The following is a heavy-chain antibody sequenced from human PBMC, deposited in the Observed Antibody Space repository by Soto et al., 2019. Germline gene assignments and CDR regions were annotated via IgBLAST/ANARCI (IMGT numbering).Heavy chain of an antibody. J-gene: IGHJ6*03. D-gene: IGHD6-6*01. Sequence: GGSLRLSCAASGFTFSSYWMSWVRQAPGKGLEWVANIKQDGSEKYYVDPVKGRFTISRDNAKNSLYLQMNSLRAEDTAVYYCAKAARHYYYYCMDVWGKGTTVTVSS. V-gene: IGHV3-7*01. CDR3: AKAARHYYYYCMDV. CDR2: IKQDGSEK. CDR1: GFTFSSYW.